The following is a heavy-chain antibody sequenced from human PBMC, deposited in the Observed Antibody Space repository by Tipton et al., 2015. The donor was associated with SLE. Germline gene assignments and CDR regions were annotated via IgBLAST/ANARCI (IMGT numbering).Heavy chain of an antibody. Sequence: SLRLSCAASGFTFSSYWMHWVRQAPGKGLVWVSRINSDGSSTSYADSVKGRFTISRDNSKNTLYLQMNSLRAEDTAVYYCAKVTAYYYDSSGLDAFDIWGQGTMVTVSS. CDR3: AKVTAYYYDSSGLDAFDI. D-gene: IGHD3-22*01. V-gene: IGHV3-74*01. CDR2: INSDGSST. CDR1: GFTFSSYW. J-gene: IGHJ3*02.